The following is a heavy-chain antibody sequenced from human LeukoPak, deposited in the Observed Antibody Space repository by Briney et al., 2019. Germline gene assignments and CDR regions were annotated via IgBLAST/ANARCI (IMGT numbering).Heavy chain of an antibody. CDR1: GFTFSSYA. CDR3: ARERPGIAAAGPFDY. D-gene: IGHD6-13*01. V-gene: IGHV3-30-3*01. CDR2: ISYDGSNK. J-gene: IGHJ4*02. Sequence: PGRSLRLSCAASGFTFSSYAMHWVRQAPGKGLEWVAVISYDGSNKYYADSVEGRFTISRDNSKNTLYLQMNSLRAEDTAVYYCARERPGIAAAGPFDYWGQGTLVTVSS.